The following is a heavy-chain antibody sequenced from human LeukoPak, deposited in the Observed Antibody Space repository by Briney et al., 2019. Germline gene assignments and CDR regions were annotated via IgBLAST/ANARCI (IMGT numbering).Heavy chain of an antibody. CDR3: ARVIRAVPFDY. CDR1: GYSISSGYY. V-gene: IGHV4-38-2*01. D-gene: IGHD6-19*01. CDR2: IYHSGST. Sequence: SETLSLTCAVSGYSISSGYYWGWIRQPPGKGLEWIGSIYHSGSTYYNPSLKSRVTISVDTSKNQFSLKLSSVTAADTAVYYCARVIRAVPFDYWGQGTLVTVSS. J-gene: IGHJ4*02.